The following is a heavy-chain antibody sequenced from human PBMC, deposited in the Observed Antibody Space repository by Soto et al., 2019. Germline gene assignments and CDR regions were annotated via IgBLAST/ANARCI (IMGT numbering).Heavy chain of an antibody. CDR1: GYTFTSYG. V-gene: IGHV1-18*01. CDR2: ISAYNGNT. Sequence: ASVKVSCKASGYTFTSYGISWARQAPGQGLEWMGWISAYNGNTNYAQKLQGRVTMTTDTSTSTAYMELRSLRSDDTAVYYCARYGGTYYDFWSGYSTSYYYYYYMDVWGKGTTVTVSS. D-gene: IGHD3-3*01. CDR3: ARYGGTYYDFWSGYSTSYYYYYYMDV. J-gene: IGHJ6*03.